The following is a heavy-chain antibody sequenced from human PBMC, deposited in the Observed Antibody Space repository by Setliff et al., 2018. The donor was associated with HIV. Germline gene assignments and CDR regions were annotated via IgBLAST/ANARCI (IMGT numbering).Heavy chain of an antibody. CDR2: IHYSGST. Sequence: PSETLSLTCTVSGGSISSYCWNWIRQSPGKRLEWIGYIHYSGSTNYNPSLNSRVAILIDTSKNQFSLNVSSVTAADTAVYYCARGWGHDGFDFWGQGTMVTVS. J-gene: IGHJ3*01. V-gene: IGHV4-59*12. CDR1: GGSISSYC. CDR3: ARGWGHDGFDF. D-gene: IGHD7-27*01.